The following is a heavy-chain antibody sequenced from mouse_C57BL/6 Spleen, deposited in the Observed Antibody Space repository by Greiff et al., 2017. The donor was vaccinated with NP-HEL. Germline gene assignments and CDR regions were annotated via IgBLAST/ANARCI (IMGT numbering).Heavy chain of an antibody. D-gene: IGHD3-2*02. CDR2: IYPSDSET. V-gene: IGHV1-61*01. CDR1: GYTFTSYW. J-gene: IGHJ3*01. Sequence: VQLQQPGAELVRPGSSVKLSCKASGYTFTSYWMDWVKQRPGQGLEWIGNIYPSDSETHYNQKFKDKATLTVDKSSSTAYMQLSSLTSEDSAVYYGAREEVDSSGYVGFAYWGQGTLVTVSA. CDR3: AREEVDSSGYVGFAY.